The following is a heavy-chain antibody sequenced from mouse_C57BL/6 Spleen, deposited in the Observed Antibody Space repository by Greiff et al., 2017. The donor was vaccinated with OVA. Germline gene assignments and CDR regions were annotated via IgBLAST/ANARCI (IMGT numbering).Heavy chain of an antibody. V-gene: IGHV1-69*01. CDR2: IDPSDSYT. CDR3: ARRDGSREAWFAY. Sequence: QVQLQQPGAELVMPGASVKLSCKASGYTFTSYWMHWVKQRPGQGLEWIGEIDPSDSYTNYNQKFKGKSTLTVDKSSSTAYMQLSSLTSEDSAVYYCARRDGSREAWFAYWGQGTLVTVSA. D-gene: IGHD1-1*01. J-gene: IGHJ3*01. CDR1: GYTFTSYW.